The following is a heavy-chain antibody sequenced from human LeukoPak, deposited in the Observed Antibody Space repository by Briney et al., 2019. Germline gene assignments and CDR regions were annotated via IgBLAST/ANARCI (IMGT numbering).Heavy chain of an antibody. CDR3: ARVNRYYFDY. CDR1: EFTIRNHY. J-gene: IGHJ4*02. Sequence: PGGSLRLSCADSEFTIRNHYVSWIRQAPGKGLEWVSYISGSGSTIYYGDSVKGRFTISRDDAKKSVYLQMNSLRVEDTAVYYCARVNRYYFDYWGQGTLVTVSS. V-gene: IGHV3-11*01. CDR2: ISGSGSTI.